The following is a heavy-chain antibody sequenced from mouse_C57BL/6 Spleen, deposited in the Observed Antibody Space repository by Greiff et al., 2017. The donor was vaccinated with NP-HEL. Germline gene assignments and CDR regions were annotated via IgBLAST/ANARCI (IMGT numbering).Heavy chain of an antibody. CDR2: IHPNSGST. V-gene: IGHV1-64*01. Sequence: VKLQQPGAELVKPGASVKLSCKASGYTFTSYWMHWVKQRPGQGLEWIGMIHPNSGSTNYNEKFKSKATLTVDKSSSTAYMQLSSLTSEDSAVYYCARWGVTTSVFDYWGQGTTLTVSS. D-gene: IGHD2-5*01. CDR3: ARWGVTTSVFDY. CDR1: GYTFTSYW. J-gene: IGHJ2*01.